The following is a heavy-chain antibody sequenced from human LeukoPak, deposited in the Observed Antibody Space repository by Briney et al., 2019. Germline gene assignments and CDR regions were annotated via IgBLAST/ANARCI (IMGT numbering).Heavy chain of an antibody. CDR1: GGSISSSSYY. J-gene: IGHJ4*02. CDR3: ARKPQGDSSSSV. D-gene: IGHD6-6*01. V-gene: IGHV4-39*07. Sequence: SETLSLTCTVSGGSISSSSYYWGWIRQPPGKGLEWIGSIYYSGSTYYNPSLKSRVTISVDTSKNQFSLKLSSVTAADTAVYYCARKPQGDSSSSVWGQGTLVTVSS. CDR2: IYYSGST.